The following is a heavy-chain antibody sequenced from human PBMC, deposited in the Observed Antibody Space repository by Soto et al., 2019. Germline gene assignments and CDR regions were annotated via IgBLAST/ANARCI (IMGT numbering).Heavy chain of an antibody. Sequence: ASVKVSCKASGYTFTGYYMHWVRQAPGQGLEWMGWINPNSGGTNYAQKFQGRVTMTRDTSISTAYMELSRLRPDDTAVYYCARDLGYSSGGDAFDIWGQGTMVTVSS. V-gene: IGHV1-2*02. D-gene: IGHD6-19*01. J-gene: IGHJ3*02. CDR1: GYTFTGYY. CDR2: INPNSGGT. CDR3: ARDLGYSSGGDAFDI.